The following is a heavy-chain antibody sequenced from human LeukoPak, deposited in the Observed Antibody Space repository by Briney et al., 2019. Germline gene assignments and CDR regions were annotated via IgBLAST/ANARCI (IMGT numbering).Heavy chain of an antibody. Sequence: GGSLRLSCAASGFTFSLYSMNWVRQAPGKELEWLSYIRRRSEVINYADSVKGRFTTSRDNAKNSLFLQMNSLRDEDTAVYYCARDDGQGEARNAFDVWGQGTMVTVSS. D-gene: IGHD3-16*01. J-gene: IGHJ3*01. CDR1: GFTFSLYS. V-gene: IGHV3-48*02. CDR2: IRRRSEVI. CDR3: ARDDGQGEARNAFDV.